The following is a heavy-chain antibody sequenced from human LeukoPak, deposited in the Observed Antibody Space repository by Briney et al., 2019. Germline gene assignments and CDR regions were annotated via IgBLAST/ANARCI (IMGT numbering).Heavy chain of an antibody. D-gene: IGHD3-3*01. CDR3: AREGQLYYDFWSGYYPNWFDP. J-gene: IGHJ5*02. CDR2: IKRDGSEK. CDR1: GFTFSSYW. Sequence: GGSLRLSCAASGFTFSSYWMSWVRQAPGKGLEWVANIKRDGSEKYYVDSVKGRFTISRDNAKNSLYLQMNSLRAEDTAVYYCAREGQLYYDFWSGYYPNWFDPWGQGTLVTVSS. V-gene: IGHV3-7*03.